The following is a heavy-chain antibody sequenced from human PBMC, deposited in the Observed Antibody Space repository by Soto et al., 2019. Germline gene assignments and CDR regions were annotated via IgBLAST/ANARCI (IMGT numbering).Heavy chain of an antibody. Sequence: VQLVESGGGSAQPGGSLRLSCAASGFSFSTSTMNWVRQAPGKGLEWVSYISSGSTTIYYADSVKDRFTISRDNGKNSLYLQMNSLRDEDTAVYYCARVRRNDASDYYGMDVWGQGTTVTVSS. CDR2: ISSGSTTI. CDR3: ARVRRNDASDYYGMDV. CDR1: GFSFSTST. V-gene: IGHV3-48*02. J-gene: IGHJ6*02. D-gene: IGHD1-1*01.